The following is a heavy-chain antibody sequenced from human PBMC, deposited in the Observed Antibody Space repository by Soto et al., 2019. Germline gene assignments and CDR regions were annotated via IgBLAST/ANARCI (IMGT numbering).Heavy chain of an antibody. V-gene: IGHV3-11*01. J-gene: IGHJ4*02. D-gene: IGHD1-26*01. CDR3: ARGNSGSYHTPFDY. CDR1: GFTFSDYY. Sequence: LRLSCAASGFTFSDYYMTWIRQAPGKGLEWVSYTSSGGTIKYYADSVKGRFTISRDNAKNSLSLQMNSLRAEDTAVYYCARGNSGSYHTPFDYWGQGILVTVSS. CDR2: TSSGGTIK.